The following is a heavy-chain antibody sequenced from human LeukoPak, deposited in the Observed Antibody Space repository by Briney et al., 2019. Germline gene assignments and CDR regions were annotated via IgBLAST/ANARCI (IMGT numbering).Heavy chain of an antibody. CDR2: INPSGGST. CDR3: ATRLGSYDPFDC. D-gene: IGHD1-26*01. J-gene: IGHJ4*02. CDR1: GYTFTSCY. Sequence: GASVKVSCKASGYTFTSCYMHWVRQAPPQGLEWMGIINPSGGSTSYAQKFHGRATMTRDTSTSTVYMELSSLRSEDTAVYYCATRLGSYDPFDCWGQITLVTV. V-gene: IGHV1-46*01.